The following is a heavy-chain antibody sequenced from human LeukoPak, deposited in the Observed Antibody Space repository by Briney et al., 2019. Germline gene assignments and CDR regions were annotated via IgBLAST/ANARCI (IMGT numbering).Heavy chain of an antibody. Sequence: SETLSLTCAVYGGSFSGYYWSWIRQPPGKGLEWIGEINHSGSTNYNPSLKSRVTISVDTSKNQFSLKLSSVTAAGTAVYYCASMLRMAPAHYYYYYGMDVWGQGTTVTVSS. D-gene: IGHD5-24*01. CDR3: ASMLRMAPAHYYYYYGMDV. J-gene: IGHJ6*02. CDR2: INHSGST. CDR1: GGSFSGYY. V-gene: IGHV4-34*01.